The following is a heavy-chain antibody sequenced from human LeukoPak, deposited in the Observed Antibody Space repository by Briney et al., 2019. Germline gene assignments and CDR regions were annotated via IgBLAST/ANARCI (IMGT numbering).Heavy chain of an antibody. Sequence: GGSLRLSWGASGFTFSSHWMTWVRQAPGEGLEWVAYMKQDGSEIYYVDSVKGRFTISRDNANNSLYLQMNSLRAEDTALYYCARGVYQFDYWGQGTLVTVSS. V-gene: IGHV3-7*01. CDR1: GFTFSSHW. CDR3: ARGVYQFDY. CDR2: MKQDGSEI. D-gene: IGHD3-16*02. J-gene: IGHJ4*02.